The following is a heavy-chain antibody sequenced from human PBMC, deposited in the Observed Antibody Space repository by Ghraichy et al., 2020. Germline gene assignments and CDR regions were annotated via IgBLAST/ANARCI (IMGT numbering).Heavy chain of an antibody. J-gene: IGHJ4*02. CDR3: ARDQKFGEVYSFFDF. Sequence: GGSLRLFCVASGFTFTDHYVDWVRQAPGKGLEWVGRIRNRPDNYLTEYAASVRGRFIISRDDSKKSLDLQMNSLKTEDTAVYYCARDQKFGEVYSFFDFWGQGILVTVSS. CDR1: GFTFTDHY. D-gene: IGHD3-10*01. V-gene: IGHV3-72*01. CDR2: IRNRPDNYLT.